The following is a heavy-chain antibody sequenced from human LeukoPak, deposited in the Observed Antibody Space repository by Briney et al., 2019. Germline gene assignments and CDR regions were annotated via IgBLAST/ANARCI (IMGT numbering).Heavy chain of an antibody. CDR3: SAGRVANFDY. CDR2: IYYSGST. V-gene: IGHV4-39*01. Sequence: SETLSLTCTVSGGSISSSSYYWGWLRQPPGKGLEWIGSIYYSGSTYYNPSLKSRVTISVDTSKNQFSLKLSSVTAADTAVYYCSAGRVANFDYWGQGTLVTVSS. CDR1: GGSISSSSYY. J-gene: IGHJ4*02.